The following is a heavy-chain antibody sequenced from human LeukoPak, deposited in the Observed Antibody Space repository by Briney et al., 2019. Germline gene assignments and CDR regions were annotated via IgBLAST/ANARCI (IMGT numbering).Heavy chain of an antibody. Sequence: SETLSLTCAVSGGSFSGYYWNWIRQPLGKGLEWIGEINHFGRTKYNPSLKSRVTISGDTSKNQFSLKINSLTAADTAVYYCARSYRAHQTFYSSHFFDYWGQGTLVTVSS. D-gene: IGHD5-18*01. J-gene: IGHJ4*02. CDR3: ARSYRAHQTFYSSHFFDY. CDR2: INHFGRT. CDR1: GGSFSGYY. V-gene: IGHV4-34*01.